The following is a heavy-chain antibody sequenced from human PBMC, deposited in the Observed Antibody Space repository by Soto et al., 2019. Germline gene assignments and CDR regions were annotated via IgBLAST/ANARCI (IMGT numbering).Heavy chain of an antibody. Sequence: EVQLLESGGGLVQPGRSLRLSCAASGFTFSNYAMRWVRQAPGKGLEWVSAISGSGGSTYYADSVKGRFTISRDNSKNTLYLQMNSLRPEDTAVYYCAKDTVTTPGRFFDYWGQGTLVTVSS. CDR2: ISGSGGST. J-gene: IGHJ4*02. V-gene: IGHV3-23*01. D-gene: IGHD4-17*01. CDR3: AKDTVTTPGRFFDY. CDR1: GFTFSNYA.